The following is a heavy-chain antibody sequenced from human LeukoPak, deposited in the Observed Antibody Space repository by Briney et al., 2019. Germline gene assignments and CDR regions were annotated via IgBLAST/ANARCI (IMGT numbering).Heavy chain of an antibody. Sequence: PGGSLRLSCAASGFTFSNYAMSWVRQAPGKGLEWVSTISNTGSDTYYADSVKGRFTISRDNAKNSLYLQMNSLRAEDTAVYYCARVGTAPQDWYFDLWGRGTLVTVSS. CDR1: GFTFSNYA. CDR3: ARVGTAPQDWYFDL. D-gene: IGHD1-1*01. V-gene: IGHV3-21*01. J-gene: IGHJ2*01. CDR2: ISNTGSDT.